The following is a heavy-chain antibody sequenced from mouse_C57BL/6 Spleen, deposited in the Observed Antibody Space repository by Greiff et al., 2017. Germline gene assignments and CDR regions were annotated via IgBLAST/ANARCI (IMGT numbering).Heavy chain of an antibody. J-gene: IGHJ4*01. Sequence: EVMLVESGGGLVQPGGSLSLSCAASGFTFTDYYMSWVRQPPGKALEWLGFIRNKANGYTTEYSASVKGRFTISRDNSQSILYLQMNALRAEDSATYYCARYNYGNYGDYWGQGTSVTVSS. V-gene: IGHV7-3*01. CDR1: GFTFTDYY. D-gene: IGHD2-1*01. CDR3: ARYNYGNYGDY. CDR2: IRNKANGYTT.